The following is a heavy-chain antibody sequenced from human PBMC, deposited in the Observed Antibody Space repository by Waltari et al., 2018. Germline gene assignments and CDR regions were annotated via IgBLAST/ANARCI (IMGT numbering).Heavy chain of an antibody. Sequence: QVQLVESGGGVVQPGRSLRLSCAAPAFTYRTSIIHWVRQAPGKGLDWVASMSYDGFSKYYADSVKGRFSIGRDDSQNTVYLQANSLTTEDTAVYYCGREGGTSGYSGYLDTWGQGTLVTVSS. J-gene: IGHJ4*02. CDR2: MSYDGFSK. CDR3: GREGGTSGYSGYLDT. D-gene: IGHD2-15*01. V-gene: IGHV3-30*01. CDR1: AFTYRTSI.